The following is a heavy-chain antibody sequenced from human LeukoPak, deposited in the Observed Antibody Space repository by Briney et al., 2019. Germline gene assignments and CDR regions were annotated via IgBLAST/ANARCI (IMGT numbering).Heavy chain of an antibody. CDR3: ARVSAFNWFDP. CDR2: IYYSGST. Sequence: SETLSLTYTVSGGSISSGGYYWSWIRQHPGKGLEWIGYIYYSGSTYYNPSLKSRVTISVDTSKNQFSLKLSSVTAADTAVYYCARVSAFNWFDPWGQGALVTVSS. J-gene: IGHJ5*02. CDR1: GGSISSGGYY. V-gene: IGHV4-31*03.